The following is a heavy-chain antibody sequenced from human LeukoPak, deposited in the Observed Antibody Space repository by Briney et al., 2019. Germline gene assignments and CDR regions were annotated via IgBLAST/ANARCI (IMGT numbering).Heavy chain of an antibody. CDR3: ARQGAAGKYYYYYMDV. Sequence: GESLKISCKGSGYSFTTYWIGWVRQMPGQGLEWMGIIYPDDSNTIYGPSFQGQVTISADKSINTAYLEWSSLKASDTAIYYCARQGAAGKYYYYYMDVWGKGTTVTVSS. J-gene: IGHJ6*03. CDR2: IYPDDSNT. D-gene: IGHD6-13*01. CDR1: GYSFTTYW. V-gene: IGHV5-51*01.